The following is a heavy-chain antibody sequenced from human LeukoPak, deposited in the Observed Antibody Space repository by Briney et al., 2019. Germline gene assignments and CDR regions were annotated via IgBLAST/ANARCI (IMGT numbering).Heavy chain of an antibody. V-gene: IGHV4-59*01. J-gene: IGHJ5*02. CDR3: ARSLSMTTYYDWFDP. CDR1: GGSISSYY. Sequence: PSETLTLTCTASGGSISSYYWSWIRQPPGKGLEWIGYIYCSGTTNYNPSLKSRVTISVDTSKNQFSLKLSSVTAADTAVYYCARSLSMTTYYDWFDPWGQGTLVTVSS. D-gene: IGHD3-16*01. CDR2: IYCSGTT.